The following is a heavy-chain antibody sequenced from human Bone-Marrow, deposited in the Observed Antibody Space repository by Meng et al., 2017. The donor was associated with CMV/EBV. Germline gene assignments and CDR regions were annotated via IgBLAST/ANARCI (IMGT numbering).Heavy chain of an antibody. CDR1: GFTFSSYS. D-gene: IGHD2-15*01. CDR2: ISSSSSYI. CDR3: ARSGSGGGAFDI. Sequence: GESLKISCAASGFTFSSYSMNWVRQAPGKGLEWVSSISSSSSYIYYADSVKGRFTISRDNAKNSLYLQMNSLRAEDTAVYYCARSGSGGGAFDIWGLRTMVTVSS. V-gene: IGHV3-21*01. J-gene: IGHJ3*02.